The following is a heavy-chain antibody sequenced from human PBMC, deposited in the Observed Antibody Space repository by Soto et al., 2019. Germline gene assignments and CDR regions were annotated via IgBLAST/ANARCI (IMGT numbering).Heavy chain of an antibody. CDR2: INGDATST. V-gene: IGHV3-74*01. Sequence: QLVKSGGGLVQPGGSLRLSCAASGFTLNNYWMHWVRQAPGMGLVWVSRINGDATSTSYADSVKGRFTISRDNARNTLYLQMNSLRAEDTALYYCARGDIAAESFFYYYGMDLWGQGTTVTVS. CDR3: ARGDIAAESFFYYYGMDL. CDR1: GFTLNNYW. J-gene: IGHJ6*02. D-gene: IGHD6-13*01.